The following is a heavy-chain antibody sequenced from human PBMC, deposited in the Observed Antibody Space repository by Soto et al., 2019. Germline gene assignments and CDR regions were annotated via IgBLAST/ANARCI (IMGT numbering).Heavy chain of an antibody. CDR3: ARNYYDSSSRAVDY. CDR1: GYTFTSYA. V-gene: IGHV1-3*01. J-gene: IGHJ4*02. CDR2: INAGNGNT. D-gene: IGHD3-22*01. Sequence: ASVKVSCKASGYTFTSYAMHWVRQAPGQRLEWMGWINAGNGNTKYPQKFQGRVTITRDTSASTAYMELSSLRSEDTAVYYCARNYYDSSSRAVDYWGQGTLVTVSS.